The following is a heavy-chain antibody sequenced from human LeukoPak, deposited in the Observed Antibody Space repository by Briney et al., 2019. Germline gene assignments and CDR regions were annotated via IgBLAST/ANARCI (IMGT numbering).Heavy chain of an antibody. CDR1: GFTFDNYA. CDR2: ISCNSVRI. D-gene: IGHD6-13*01. Sequence: QSGGSLRLSCAASGFTFDNYAMHWVRQARGKGLECVSGISCNSVRIGYADSVKARFTIFKDNAKNSLYLQMNSLRAEDTAVYYCARYLIAADYWGQGTLVTVSS. CDR3: ARYLIAADY. V-gene: IGHV3-9*01. J-gene: IGHJ4*02.